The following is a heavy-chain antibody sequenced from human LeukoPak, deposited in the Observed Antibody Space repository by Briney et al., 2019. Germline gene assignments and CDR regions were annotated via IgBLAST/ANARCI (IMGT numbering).Heavy chain of an antibody. D-gene: IGHD5-12*01. V-gene: IGHV1-24*01. CDR1: GYTLTELS. Sequence: GASVKVSCKVSGYTLTELSMHWVRQAPGKGLEWMGGFDPEDGETIYAQKFQGRVTMTEDTSTDTAYMELSSLRSEDTAVCYCATPADIVATIPFDYWGQGTLVTVSS. J-gene: IGHJ4*02. CDR3: ATPADIVATIPFDY. CDR2: FDPEDGET.